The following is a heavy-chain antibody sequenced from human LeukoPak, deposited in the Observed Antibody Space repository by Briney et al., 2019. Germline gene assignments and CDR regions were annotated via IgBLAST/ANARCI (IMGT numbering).Heavy chain of an antibody. J-gene: IGHJ4*02. CDR1: GYTSSGYTSNDAW. CDR2: SKRKSEGVTT. CDR3: GGGGGTADF. Sequence: GESLTLSCVVSGYTSSGYTSNDAWTTWVRQAPGMGLEWVGRSKRKSEGVTTDYAAPVKGRFFISSEDSQKTVYLKTNSLTADDAAVYIFGGGGGTADFWGQGTLVTVSS. V-gene: IGHV3-15*01. D-gene: IGHD3-3*01.